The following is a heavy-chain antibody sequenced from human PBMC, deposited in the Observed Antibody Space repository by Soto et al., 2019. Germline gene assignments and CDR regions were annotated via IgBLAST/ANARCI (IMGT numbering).Heavy chain of an antibody. CDR2: IYYSGST. CDR3: ARRSTLFKRFLERPGYYFDY. V-gene: IGHV4-39*01. J-gene: IGHJ4*02. CDR1: GGSISSSSYY. D-gene: IGHD3-3*01. Sequence: QLQLQESGPGLVKPSETLSLTCTVSGGSISSSSYYWGWIRQPPGKGLEWIGSIYYSGSTYYNPSLKSRVTISVDTSKNQFSLKLSSVTAADTAVYYCARRSTLFKRFLERPGYYFDYWGQGTLVTVSS.